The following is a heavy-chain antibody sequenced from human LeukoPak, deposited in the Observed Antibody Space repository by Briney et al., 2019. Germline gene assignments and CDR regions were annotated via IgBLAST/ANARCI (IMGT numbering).Heavy chain of an antibody. CDR2: ISSSGSTI. Sequence: GGSLRLSCSASGFTFSSYEINWVRQAPGKGLEWVSYISSSGSTIYYADSVKGRFTIFRDNAKNSLYVQMNSLRAEDTAVYYCARDSANTAMARYNWFDPWGQGTLVTVSS. CDR3: ARDSANTAMARYNWFDP. D-gene: IGHD5-18*01. J-gene: IGHJ5*02. V-gene: IGHV3-48*03. CDR1: GFTFSSYE.